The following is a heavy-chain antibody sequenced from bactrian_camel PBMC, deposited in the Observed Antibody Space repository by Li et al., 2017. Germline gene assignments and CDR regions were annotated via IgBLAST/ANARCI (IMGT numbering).Heavy chain of an antibody. CDR3: ASARAGRAAGLEVSSYDN. CDR1: GYRYSTYC. J-gene: IGHJ4*01. V-gene: IGHV3S55*01. Sequence: QLVESGGGSVQAGESLRLSCVVSGYRYSTYCLAWFRQGEGREREGVAEVDNEGRTFYTDSVRGRFTISQDSAKNILYLQMDSLKPEDTAMYYCASARAGRAAGLEVSSYDNWGQGTQVTVS. CDR2: VDNEGRT.